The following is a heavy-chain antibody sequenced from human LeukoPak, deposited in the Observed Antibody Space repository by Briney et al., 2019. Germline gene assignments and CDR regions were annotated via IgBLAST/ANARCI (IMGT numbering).Heavy chain of an antibody. CDR2: ISAYNGNT. CDR3: ARATEATSHYGGNFDFDY. J-gene: IGHJ4*02. CDR1: GYTFTSYG. V-gene: IGHV1-18*01. Sequence: ASVKVSCKASGYTFTSYGISWVRQAPGQGLEWMGWISAYNGNTNYAQKLQGRVTMTTDTSTSTAYMELRSLRSDDTAVYYCARATEATSHYGGNFDFDYGGQGTLVTVPS. D-gene: IGHD4-23*01.